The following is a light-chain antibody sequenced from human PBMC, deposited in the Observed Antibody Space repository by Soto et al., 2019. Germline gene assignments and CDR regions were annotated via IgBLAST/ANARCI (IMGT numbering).Light chain of an antibody. J-gene: IGKJ1*01. Sequence: EIVLTQSPSTLSFSPWERATLSCMASQSVSSSYLAWYQQKPGQAPRLLIYDASNRATGIPARFSGSGSGTDFTLTISSLEPEDVATYYCQKYNSALTWTFGQGTKVDIK. CDR3: QKYNSALTWT. CDR1: QSVSSSY. V-gene: IGKV3-11*01. CDR2: DAS.